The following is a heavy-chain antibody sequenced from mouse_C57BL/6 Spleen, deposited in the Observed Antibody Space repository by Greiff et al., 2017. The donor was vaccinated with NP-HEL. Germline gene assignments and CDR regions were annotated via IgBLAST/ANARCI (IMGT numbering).Heavy chain of an antibody. J-gene: IGHJ2*01. CDR3: ARAVITTVVSLDY. V-gene: IGHV1-69*01. CDR1: GYTFTSYW. CDR2: IDPSDSYT. Sequence: QVQLQQPGAELVMPGASVKLSCKASGYTFTSYWMHWVKQRPGQGLEWIGEIDPSDSYTNYNQKFKGKSTLTVDKSSSTAYMQLSSLTSEDSAVYYGARAVITTVVSLDYWGQGTTLTVSS. D-gene: IGHD1-1*01.